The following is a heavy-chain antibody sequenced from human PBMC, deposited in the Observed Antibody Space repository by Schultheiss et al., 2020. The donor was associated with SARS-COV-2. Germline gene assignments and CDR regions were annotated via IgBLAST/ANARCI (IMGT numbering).Heavy chain of an antibody. D-gene: IGHD4-17*01. Sequence: SETLSLTCTVSGGSISSSSYYWGWIRQPPGKGLEWIGQIYISGSTNYNPSLKSRVTMSVDKSKNQFSLNLSSVTAADTAVYYCARGSGDYGGWLDPWGQGTLVTVSS. J-gene: IGHJ5*02. CDR3: ARGSGDYGGWLDP. V-gene: IGHV4-61*05. CDR1: GGSISSSSYY. CDR2: IYISGST.